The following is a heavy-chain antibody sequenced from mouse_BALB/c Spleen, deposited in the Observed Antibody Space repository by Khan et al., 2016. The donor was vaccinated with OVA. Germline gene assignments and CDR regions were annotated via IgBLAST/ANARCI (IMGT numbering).Heavy chain of an antibody. CDR2: ISYSGRT. Sequence: EVKLEESGPGLVKPSQSLSLTCTVTGYSITSDYAWNWIRQFPGNKLEWMGYISYSGRTSYNPSLKSRISITRDTSKNQFFLQLNSVTTVDTATYYWTRSVTITTVVATDFDYWGQGTTLTVSS. J-gene: IGHJ2*01. V-gene: IGHV3-2*02. CDR3: TRSVTITTVVATDFDY. CDR1: GYSITSDYA. D-gene: IGHD1-1*01.